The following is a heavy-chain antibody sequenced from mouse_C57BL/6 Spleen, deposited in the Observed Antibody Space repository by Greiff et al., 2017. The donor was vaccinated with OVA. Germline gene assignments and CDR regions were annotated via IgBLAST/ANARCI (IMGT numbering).Heavy chain of an antibody. D-gene: IGHD3-3*01. Sequence: VQLQQPGAELVKPGASVKLSCKASGYTFTSYWMQWVKQRPGQGLEWIGEIDPSDSYTNYTQKFKGKATLTVDTSSSTAYMQLSSLTSEDSAVYYCARTRAPQVFDYWGQGTTLTVSS. V-gene: IGHV1-50*01. J-gene: IGHJ2*01. CDR3: ARTRAPQVFDY. CDR2: IDPSDSYT. CDR1: GYTFTSYW.